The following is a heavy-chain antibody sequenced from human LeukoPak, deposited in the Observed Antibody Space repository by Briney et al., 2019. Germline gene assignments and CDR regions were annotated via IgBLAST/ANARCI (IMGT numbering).Heavy chain of an antibody. CDR2: MNPNSGNT. CDR3: ARGRRSGYSYYYYYYMDV. J-gene: IGHJ6*03. Sequence: ASVKVSCKASGYTFTSYDINWVRQATGQGLEWMGWMNPNSGNTGYAQKFQGRVTITRNTSISTAYMELSSLRSEDTAVYYCARGRRSGYSYYYYYYMDVWGKGTTVTVSS. D-gene: IGHD3-3*01. V-gene: IGHV1-8*03. CDR1: GYTFTSYD.